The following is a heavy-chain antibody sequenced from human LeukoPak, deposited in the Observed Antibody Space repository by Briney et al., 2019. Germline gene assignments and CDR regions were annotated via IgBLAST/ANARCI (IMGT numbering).Heavy chain of an antibody. CDR3: AKAEYSSGCFDY. CDR1: GFTFSSYV. CDR2: ISYDGSNK. Sequence: GGSLRLSCAASGFTFSSYVMHWVRQAPGKGLEWVAVISYDGSNKYYADSVKGRFTISRDNSKNTLYLQMNSLRAEDTAVYYCAKAEYSSGCFDYWGQGTLVTVSS. D-gene: IGHD6-19*01. V-gene: IGHV3-30*04. J-gene: IGHJ4*02.